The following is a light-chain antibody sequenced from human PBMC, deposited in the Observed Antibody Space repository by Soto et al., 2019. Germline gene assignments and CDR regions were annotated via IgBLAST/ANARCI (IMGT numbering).Light chain of an antibody. V-gene: IGKV3-20*01. CDR2: RAS. CDR1: PSVSSSY. CDR3: HQYDSSPLT. Sequence: EIVLTQSPGTLSLSPGERATLSCRASPSVSSSYLAWYQQKPGQAPRLLIYRASSRATGIPDRFSGSGSGTDFTFTISRLEPEDFAVYYCHQYDSSPLTFGGGTKVVIK. J-gene: IGKJ4*01.